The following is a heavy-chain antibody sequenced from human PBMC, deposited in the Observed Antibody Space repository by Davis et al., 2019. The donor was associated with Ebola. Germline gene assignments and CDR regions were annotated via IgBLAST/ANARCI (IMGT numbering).Heavy chain of an antibody. V-gene: IGHV3-7*03. CDR1: GFTFSSYW. D-gene: IGHD2/OR15-2a*01. CDR2: IKQDGSEK. Sequence: GESLKISCAASGFTFSSYWMSWVRQAPGKGLEWVANIKQDGSEKYYVDSVKGRFTISRDNAKNSLYLQMKSLRSEDTAVYYCVRDRDFSFDQWGRGILVTVSS. CDR3: VRDRDFSFDQ. J-gene: IGHJ4*02.